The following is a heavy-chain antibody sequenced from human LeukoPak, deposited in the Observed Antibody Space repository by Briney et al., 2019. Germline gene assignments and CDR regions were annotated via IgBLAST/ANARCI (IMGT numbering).Heavy chain of an antibody. CDR3: ASPELLWFGGFDP. CDR1: GGSFSGYY. CDR2: INHSGST. V-gene: IGHV4-34*01. D-gene: IGHD3-10*01. J-gene: IGHJ5*02. Sequence: PSETLSLTCAVYGGSFSGYYWSWIRQPPGKGLEWIGEINHSGSTNYNPSLKSRVTISVDTSKNQFSLKLSSVTAADTAVYYCASPELLWFGGFDPWGQGTLVTVSS.